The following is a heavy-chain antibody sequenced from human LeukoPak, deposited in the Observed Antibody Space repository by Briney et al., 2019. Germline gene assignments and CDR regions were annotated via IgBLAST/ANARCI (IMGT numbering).Heavy chain of an antibody. CDR3: ARHVSLSYSYGYPDGFDP. CDR2: IDPSDSYT. V-gene: IGHV5-10-1*01. D-gene: IGHD5-18*01. CDR1: GYSFTSYW. Sequence: GESLKIFCKGSGYSFTSYWISWVRQMPGKGLEWMGRIDPSDSYTNYSPSFQGHVTISADKSISTAYLQWSSLKASDTAMYYCARHVSLSYSYGYPDGFDPWGQGTLVTVSS. J-gene: IGHJ5*02.